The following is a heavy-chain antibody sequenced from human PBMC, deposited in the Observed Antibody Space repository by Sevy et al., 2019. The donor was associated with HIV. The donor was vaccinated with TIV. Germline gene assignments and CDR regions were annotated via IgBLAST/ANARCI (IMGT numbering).Heavy chain of an antibody. CDR2: ISGSGGTK. V-gene: IGHV3-23*01. D-gene: IGHD3-22*01. Sequence: GGSLRLSCSTSRVSFTNPAMSWFRQAPGKGLEWVASISGSGGTKYYAGSVRGRFSISRDDSEDTVYLQMSSLRAEDTAVYYCAKNHYELVSYFEHWGQGTLVTVSS. J-gene: IGHJ1*01. CDR1: RVSFTNPA. CDR3: AKNHYELVSYFEH.